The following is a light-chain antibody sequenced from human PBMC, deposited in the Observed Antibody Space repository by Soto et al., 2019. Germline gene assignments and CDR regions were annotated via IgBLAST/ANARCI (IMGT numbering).Light chain of an antibody. J-gene: IGLJ3*02. CDR1: SSNIGAGYD. V-gene: IGLV1-40*01. CDR2: GNS. CDR3: QSYASSVRGWV. Sequence: QSVLTQPSSVSGAPGQRVTISCTGSSSNIGAGYDVHWYQQLPGTAPKLLIYGNSNRPSGVPDRFSGSKSGTSASLAITGLQVEDEADYDCQSYASSVRGWVFGGGTKVTVL.